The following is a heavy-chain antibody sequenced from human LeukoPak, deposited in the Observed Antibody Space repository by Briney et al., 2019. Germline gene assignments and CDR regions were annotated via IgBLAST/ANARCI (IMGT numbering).Heavy chain of an antibody. V-gene: IGHV1-46*01. D-gene: IGHD2-2*01. J-gene: IGHJ4*02. CDR1: GYTFTSYF. CDR2: INPSGGST. CDR3: ARVRCSSTSCYDYFDY. Sequence: GAPVKVSCKASGYTFTSYFMHWVRQPPGQGLECSGIINPSGGSTSYAQKFRGRVTMTRDKSTSTVYMEMSSLRSEDTAVYYCARVRCSSTSCYDYFDYWGKGTLVTVSS.